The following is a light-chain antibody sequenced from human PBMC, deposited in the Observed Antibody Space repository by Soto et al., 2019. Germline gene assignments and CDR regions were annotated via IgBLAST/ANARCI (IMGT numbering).Light chain of an antibody. CDR1: SSDVGFYNY. CDR3: CSYTTSSTRV. CDR2: EVT. J-gene: IGLJ1*01. V-gene: IGLV2-14*01. Sequence: SVLTQRASVSGSPGQSIAISCTGSSSDVGFYNYISWYQQHPGKVPKLIIYEVTNRPSGVSNRFSGSKSGNTASLTISGLQAEDEADYYCCSYTTSSTRVFGTGTKVTVL.